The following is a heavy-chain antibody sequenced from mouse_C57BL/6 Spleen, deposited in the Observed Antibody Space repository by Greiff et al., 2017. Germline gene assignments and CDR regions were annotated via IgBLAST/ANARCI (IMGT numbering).Heavy chain of an antibody. CDR1: GYAFSSSW. Sequence: QVQLQQSGPELVKPGASVKISCKASGYAFSSSWMNWVKQRPGKGLEWIGRIYPGDGDTNYNGKFKGKATLTADKSSSTAYMQLSSLTSEDSAVYFCALYDAYSADADYWCEGTTLTGSS. D-gene: IGHD2-3*01. V-gene: IGHV1-82*01. J-gene: IGHJ2*01. CDR2: IYPGDGDT. CDR3: ALYDAYSADADY.